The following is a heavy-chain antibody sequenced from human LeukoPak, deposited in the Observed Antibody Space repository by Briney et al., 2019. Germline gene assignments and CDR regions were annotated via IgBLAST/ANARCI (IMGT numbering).Heavy chain of an antibody. V-gene: IGHV4-59*01. Sequence: KSSETLSLTCTVSGGSISSYYWSWIRQPPGKGLEWIGYIYYSGSTNYNPSLKSRVTISVDTSKNQFSLKLSSVTAADTAVYYCARQDLFGSSGWTDVYFQHWGQGTLVTVSS. CDR1: GGSISSYY. CDR3: ARQDLFGSSGWTDVYFQH. CDR2: IYYSGST. D-gene: IGHD6-19*01. J-gene: IGHJ1*01.